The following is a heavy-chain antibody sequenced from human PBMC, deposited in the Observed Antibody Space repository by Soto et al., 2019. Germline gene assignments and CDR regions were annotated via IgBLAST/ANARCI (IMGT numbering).Heavy chain of an antibody. J-gene: IGHJ1*01. CDR1: GFPFSSYW. V-gene: IGHV3-74*03. Sequence: EVQLVESGGGLVQPGGSLILSCTASGFPFSSYWMHWVRQAPGKGLVWISRSNSDGSSTTYADSVKGRFTISRDNAENTLFLQMNSLRVDDTAVYYCARGYYGSEGTEYFQHWGRGTLVTVPS. CDR2: SNSDGSST. CDR3: ARGYYGSEGTEYFQH. D-gene: IGHD3-10*01.